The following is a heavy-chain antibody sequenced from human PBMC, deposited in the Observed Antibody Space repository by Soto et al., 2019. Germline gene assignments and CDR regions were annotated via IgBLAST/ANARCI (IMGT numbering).Heavy chain of an antibody. D-gene: IGHD6-13*01. V-gene: IGHV1-18*01. CDR3: ATPRVDSSRWYSYYYGMDA. J-gene: IGHJ6*02. CDR1: GYSFTSNG. CDR2: ISAYNGNT. Sequence: ASVKVTCKASGYSFTSNGISWVRQAPGQGLEWMGWISAYNGNTNYAKKLQGRVTMTTDTSTSTAYMELRSLRSDDTAVYYCATPRVDSSRWYSYYYGMDAWGQGTTVTVLL.